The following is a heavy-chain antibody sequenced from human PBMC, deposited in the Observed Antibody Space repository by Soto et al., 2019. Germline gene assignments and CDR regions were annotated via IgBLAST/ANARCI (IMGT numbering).Heavy chain of an antibody. Sequence: SETLSLTCTVSGGSISSYYWSWIRQPPGKGLEWIGYIYYSGSTNYNPSLKSRVTISVDTSKNQFSLKLSSVTAADTAVYYCARDNYGSGSYYTYYYYYYGMDVWGQGTTVTVS. V-gene: IGHV4-59*01. CDR1: GGSISSYY. D-gene: IGHD3-10*01. CDR3: ARDNYGSGSYYTYYYYYYGMDV. CDR2: IYYSGST. J-gene: IGHJ6*02.